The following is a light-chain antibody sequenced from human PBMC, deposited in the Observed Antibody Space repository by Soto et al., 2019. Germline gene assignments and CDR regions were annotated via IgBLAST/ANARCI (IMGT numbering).Light chain of an antibody. V-gene: IGKV3-20*01. J-gene: IGKJ3*01. CDR3: QHYGTSAL. CDR2: DAS. Sequence: EIVLTQSPGTLSLSPGERATLSCRASQSVSSSYLAWYQQKPGQAPRLLIYDASRATGIPDRFSGSGSGTDFTLTITRLEPEDFAVYYCQHYGTSALFGPGTKVEIK. CDR1: QSVSSSY.